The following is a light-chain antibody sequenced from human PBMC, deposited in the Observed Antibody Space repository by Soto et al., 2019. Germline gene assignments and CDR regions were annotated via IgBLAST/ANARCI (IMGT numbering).Light chain of an antibody. CDR2: KVS. CDR3: MQGTHRPIT. Sequence: DVVMTHSPRSLPVTLGQPASISCRSNESLVHSDGIAYFSWFQQRPGRSTRRLIYKVSNRDSGVPARFSGSGSGTDFALKISRVEAEDVGVYYCMQGTHRPITFGQGTRLEIK. J-gene: IGKJ5*01. V-gene: IGKV2-30*02. CDR1: ESLVHSDGIAY.